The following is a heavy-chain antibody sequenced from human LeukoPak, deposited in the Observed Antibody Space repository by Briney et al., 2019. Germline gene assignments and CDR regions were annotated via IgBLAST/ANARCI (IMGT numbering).Heavy chain of an antibody. CDR1: GGSISSSSYY. CDR2: IYYSGST. D-gene: IGHD5-24*01. J-gene: IGHJ5*02. V-gene: IGHV4-39*07. Sequence: PSETLSLTCTVSGGSISSSSYYWGWIRQPPGKGLEWIGSIYYSGSTYYNPSLKSRVTISVDTSKNQFSLKLSSVTAADTAVYYCASVVGRWLHQNWFDPWGQGTLVTVSS. CDR3: ASVVGRWLHQNWFDP.